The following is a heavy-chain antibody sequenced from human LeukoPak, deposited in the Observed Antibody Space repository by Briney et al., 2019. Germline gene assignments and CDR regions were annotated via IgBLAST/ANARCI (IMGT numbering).Heavy chain of an antibody. J-gene: IGHJ1*01. CDR2: ISSDGRKK. CDR1: GFTFSRYT. CDR3: ARTWSSGHRIFQH. V-gene: IGHV3-30*04. D-gene: IGHD6-19*01. Sequence: PPGGSLRLSCAASGFTFSRYTIHWVRQAPGKGLEWVAVISSDGRKKYYADSVKGRLTISRDNSKNTLYMVMDSLRAEDTAVYYCARTWSSGHRIFQHWGQGTLVTVSS.